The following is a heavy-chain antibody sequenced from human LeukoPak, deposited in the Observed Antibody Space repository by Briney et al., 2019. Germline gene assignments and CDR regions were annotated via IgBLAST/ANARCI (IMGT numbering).Heavy chain of an antibody. CDR2: ISSSGSTI. CDR3: ARDRVITFGGVIVPFDY. Sequence: GGSLRLSCAASGFSFYNAWMNWVRQAPGKGLEWVSYISSSGSTIYYADSVKGRFTISRDNAKNSLYLQMNSLRAEDTAVYYCARDRVITFGGVIVPFDYWGQGALVTVSS. V-gene: IGHV3-48*01. D-gene: IGHD3-16*02. CDR1: GFSFYNAW. J-gene: IGHJ4*02.